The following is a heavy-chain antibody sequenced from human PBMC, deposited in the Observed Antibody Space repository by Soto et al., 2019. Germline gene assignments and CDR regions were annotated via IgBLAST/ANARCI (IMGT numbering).Heavy chain of an antibody. CDR1: GFTFSSYG. J-gene: IGHJ4*02. Sequence: QVQLVESGGGVVQPGRSLRLSCAASGFTFSSYGMHWVRQAPGKGLEWVAVIWYDGSNKYYADSVKGRFTISRDNSKNTLYLQMNSLRAEDTAVYYCARDGGYDFWSGYYRDGTYFDYWGQGTLVTVSS. CDR2: IWYDGSNK. CDR3: ARDGGYDFWSGYYRDGTYFDY. D-gene: IGHD3-3*01. V-gene: IGHV3-33*01.